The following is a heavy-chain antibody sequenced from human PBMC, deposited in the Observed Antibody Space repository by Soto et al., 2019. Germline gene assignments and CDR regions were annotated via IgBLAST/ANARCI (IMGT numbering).Heavy chain of an antibody. V-gene: IGHV4-34*01. Sequence: QVQLQQWGAGLLKPSETLSLTCTAYGESFNGYYWSWIRQPPGKGLEWIGEIHHSGSTNYNPPLKSRVTFSIDTSKRQFSLKVRSVTAADTAVYYCARGKRGSSWYRGEEKYYYYGMDVWGQGTPVTVSS. CDR2: IHHSGST. CDR3: ARGKRGSSWYRGEEKYYYYGMDV. D-gene: IGHD6-13*01. CDR1: GESFNGYY. J-gene: IGHJ6*02.